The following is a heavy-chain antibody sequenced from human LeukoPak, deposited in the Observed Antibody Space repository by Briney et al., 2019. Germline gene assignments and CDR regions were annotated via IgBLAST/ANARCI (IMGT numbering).Heavy chain of an antibody. CDR1: GFTFSRYW. D-gene: IGHD4-17*01. V-gene: IGHV3-7*01. Sequence: PGGSLRLSCAASGFTFSRYWMSWARQAPGKGLEWLANIKEDGSEQSYVDSVKGRFTISRDNAKNLLFLQMNSLRGDDSAVYYCARHPRLAGDYDGYWGQGTLVTVSS. CDR3: ARHPRLAGDYDGY. J-gene: IGHJ4*02. CDR2: IKEDGSEQ.